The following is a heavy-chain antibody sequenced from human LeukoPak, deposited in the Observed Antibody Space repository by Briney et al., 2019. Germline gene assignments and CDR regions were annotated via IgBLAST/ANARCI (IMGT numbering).Heavy chain of an antibody. CDR3: ARTRYYYDSSGYYYSLLSEYFQH. D-gene: IGHD3-22*01. CDR1: GGSISSSSYY. V-gene: IGHV4-39*07. J-gene: IGHJ1*01. Sequence: SETLSLTCAVSGGSISSSSYYWGWIRQPPGKGLEWIGSIYYSGSTYYNPSLKSRVTISVDTSKNQFSLKLSSVTAADTAVYYCARTRYYYDSSGYYYSLLSEYFQHWGQGTLVTVSS. CDR2: IYYSGST.